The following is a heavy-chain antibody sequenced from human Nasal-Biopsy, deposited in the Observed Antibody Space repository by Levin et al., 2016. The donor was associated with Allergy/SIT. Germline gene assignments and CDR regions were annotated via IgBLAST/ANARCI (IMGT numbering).Heavy chain of an antibody. CDR1: TGYITSYY. V-gene: IGHV4-31*03. J-gene: IGHJ4*02. D-gene: IGHD3-10*01. Sequence: SETLSLTCTVSTGYITSYYWSWIRQHPGKGLEWIGYIYYSGTTYYNPSLKSRVTISADMSKNQFSLKLSSVTAADTAVYYCARDRDGSGSCDYWGQGTLVTVSS. CDR2: IYYSGTT. CDR3: ARDRDGSGSCDY.